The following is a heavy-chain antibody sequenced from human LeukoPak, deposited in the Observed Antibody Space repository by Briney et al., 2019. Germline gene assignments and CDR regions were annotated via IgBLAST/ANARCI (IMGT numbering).Heavy chain of an antibody. CDR1: GFTFSNYW. Sequence: GGSLRLSCAASGFTFSNYWMTWVRQAPGKGLVWVSRINSDGSSTSYADSVKGRFTISRDNAKNSLFLQMNSLRAEDTAVYYCARSLPYYYYMDVWGKGTTVTVSS. D-gene: IGHD1-26*01. V-gene: IGHV3-74*01. CDR2: INSDGSST. CDR3: ARSLPYYYYMDV. J-gene: IGHJ6*03.